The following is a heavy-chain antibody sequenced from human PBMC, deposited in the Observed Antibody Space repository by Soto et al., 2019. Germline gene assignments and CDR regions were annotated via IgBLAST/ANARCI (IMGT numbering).Heavy chain of an antibody. CDR2: IYYSGGT. J-gene: IGHJ4*02. CDR1: GGSISSYY. V-gene: IGHV4-59*08. Sequence: QVQLQESGPGLVKPSETLSLTCTVSGGSISSYYWSWIRQPPGKGLEWIGYIYYSGGTNYNPSLKSRVTISVATSKNQFSLKLSAVTAADTAVYYGARRYGGNLDYWGQGTLVTVSS. CDR3: ARRYGGNLDY. D-gene: IGHD2-15*01.